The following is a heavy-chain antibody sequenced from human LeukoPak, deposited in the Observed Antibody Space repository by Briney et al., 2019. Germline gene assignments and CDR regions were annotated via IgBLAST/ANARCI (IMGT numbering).Heavy chain of an antibody. CDR3: AKQASNYYDRNDAFHI. J-gene: IGHJ3*02. CDR2: IYPGDSDT. Sequence: GASLKISCKGSGSSFTSYWIGWVRQMPGKGLEWVGIIYPGDSDTRYSPSFQGQVTISADKSISTAYLQWSSLKASDTAMYYCAKQASNYYDRNDAFHIWGQGTMVTVSS. V-gene: IGHV5-51*01. CDR1: GSSFTSYW. D-gene: IGHD3-22*01.